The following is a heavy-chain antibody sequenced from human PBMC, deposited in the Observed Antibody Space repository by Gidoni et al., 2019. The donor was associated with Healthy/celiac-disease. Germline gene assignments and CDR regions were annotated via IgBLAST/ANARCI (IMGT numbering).Heavy chain of an antibody. D-gene: IGHD1-26*01. CDR1: SNAW. J-gene: IGHJ3*02. CDR3: TTDDGANDAFDI. Sequence: SNAWMNWVRQAPGKGLEWVGRIKSKTDGGTTDYAAPVKGRFTISRDDSKNTLYLQMNSLKTEDTAVYYCTTDDGANDAFDIWGQGTMVTVSS. CDR2: IKSKTDGGTT. V-gene: IGHV3-15*07.